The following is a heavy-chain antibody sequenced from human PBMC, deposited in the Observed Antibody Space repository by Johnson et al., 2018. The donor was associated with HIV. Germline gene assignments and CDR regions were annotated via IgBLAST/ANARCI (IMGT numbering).Heavy chain of an antibody. J-gene: IGHJ3*02. V-gene: IGHV3-13*01. CDR3: AKAGNGDAFDI. CDR1: GFTFSSYD. CDR2: IGTAGDT. D-gene: IGHD4-23*01. Sequence: VQLVESGGGLVQPGGSLRLSCAASGFTFSSYDMHWVRQATGKGLEWVSAIGTAGDTYYPGSVKGRFTISRENAKNSLYLQMNSLRAEDTAVYYCAKAGNGDAFDIWGQGTMVTVSS.